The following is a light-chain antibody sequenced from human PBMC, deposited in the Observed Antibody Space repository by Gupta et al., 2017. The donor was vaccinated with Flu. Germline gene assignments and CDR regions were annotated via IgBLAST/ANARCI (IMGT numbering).Light chain of an antibody. V-gene: IGLV3-25*03. CDR3: ESADSSATSLV. J-gene: IGLJ3*02. CDR1: ALPKQY. Sequence: SHELTQPPSVSVSAGQTARIPCSGNALPKQYVFWYQQQPGQAPVLVIYKDNERPSGIPERFSGSTSGTTVTLTINGVQAEDEAGYYCESADSSATSLVFGGGTKLTVL. CDR2: KDN.